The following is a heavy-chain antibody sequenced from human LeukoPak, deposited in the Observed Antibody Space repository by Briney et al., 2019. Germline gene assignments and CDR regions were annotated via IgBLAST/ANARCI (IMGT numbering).Heavy chain of an antibody. J-gene: IGHJ6*02. Sequence: PGGSLRLSCAASGFTFSSSAIYWVRQAPGKGLEWVAVISYDGSDKYYADSVKGRFTISRDNSKNTLYLQMNSLRAEDTAVYYCAKDLAYYGENYGMDVWGQGTTVTVSS. CDR3: AKDLAYYGENYGMDV. CDR1: GFTFSSSA. V-gene: IGHV3-30*04. CDR2: ISYDGSDK. D-gene: IGHD1-26*01.